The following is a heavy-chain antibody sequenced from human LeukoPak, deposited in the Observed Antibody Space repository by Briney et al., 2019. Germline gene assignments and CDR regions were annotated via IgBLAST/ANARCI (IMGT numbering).Heavy chain of an antibody. CDR2: LGYAGGNE. V-gene: IGHV3-30*18. CDR3: ANQHLAPFGYLCYPMDV. J-gene: IGHJ6*02. CDR1: GFSFSTYG. D-gene: IGHD6-13*01. Sequence: GGSLRLSCAASGFSFSTYGMHWVRQAPGKGLEWVAVLGYAGGNEYYADSVKGRFTISRDNSKNTLYLQMNSLRGEDTAVYFCANQHLAPFGYLCYPMDVWGQGTTVTVSS.